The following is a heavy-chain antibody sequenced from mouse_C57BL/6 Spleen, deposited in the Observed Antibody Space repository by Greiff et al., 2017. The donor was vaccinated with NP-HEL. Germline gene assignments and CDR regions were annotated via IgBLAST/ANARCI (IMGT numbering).Heavy chain of an antibody. CDR2: ISSGSSTI. CDR3: ARGPEAWFAY. CDR1: GFTFSDYG. V-gene: IGHV5-17*01. J-gene: IGHJ3*01. Sequence: EVQRVESGGGLVKPGGSLKLSCAASGFTFSDYGMHWVRQAPEKGLEWVAYISSGSSTIYYADTVKGRFTISRDNAKNTLFLQMTSLRSEDTAMYYCARGPEAWFAYWGQGTLVTVSA.